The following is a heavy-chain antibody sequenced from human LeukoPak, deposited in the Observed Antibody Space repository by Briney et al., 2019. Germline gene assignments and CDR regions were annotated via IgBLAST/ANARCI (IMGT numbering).Heavy chain of an antibody. CDR2: IYYSGST. V-gene: IGHV4-39*01. Sequence: SETLSLTCTVSSGSIISSSYYSGWIRQPPGKGLEWIGSIYYSGSTYYNPSLKSRVTISVDTSKNQYSLKLSSVTAADTAVYYCARQEQVGAHFDYWGQGTLVTVSS. CDR1: SGSIISSSYY. D-gene: IGHD1-26*01. CDR3: ARQEQVGAHFDY. J-gene: IGHJ4*02.